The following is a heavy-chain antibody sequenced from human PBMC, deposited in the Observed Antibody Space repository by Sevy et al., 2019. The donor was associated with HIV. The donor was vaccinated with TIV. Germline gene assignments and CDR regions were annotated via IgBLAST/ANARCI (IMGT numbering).Heavy chain of an antibody. D-gene: IGHD3-3*01. CDR1: GFSFSTYS. Sequence: GGSLRLSCAASGFSFSTYSMNWVRQAPGMGLEWVSYISSSSSTIYYADSVKGRFTISRDNAKNSLDLQMNSLRAEDTALYYCARDKAYYDFWSGYDWGQRTLVTVSS. CDR3: ARDKAYYDFWSGYD. J-gene: IGHJ4*02. CDR2: ISSSSSTI. V-gene: IGHV3-48*01.